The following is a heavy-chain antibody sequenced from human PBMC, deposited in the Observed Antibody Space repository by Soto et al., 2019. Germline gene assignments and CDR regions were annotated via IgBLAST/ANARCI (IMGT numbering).Heavy chain of an antibody. CDR1: GFTFSSYA. CDR2: ISYDGSNK. Sequence: PGGSLRLSCAASGFTFSSYAMHWVRQDPGKGLEWVAVISYDGSNKYYADSVKGRFTISRDNSKNTLYLQMNSLRAEDTVVYYCARDPRYDILTGLDYWGQGTLVTVSS. CDR3: ARDPRYDILTGLDY. D-gene: IGHD3-9*01. V-gene: IGHV3-30-3*01. J-gene: IGHJ4*02.